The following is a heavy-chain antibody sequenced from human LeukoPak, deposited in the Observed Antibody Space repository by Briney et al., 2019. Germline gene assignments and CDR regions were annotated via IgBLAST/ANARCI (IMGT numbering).Heavy chain of an antibody. V-gene: IGHV2-70*11. CDR3: ARMAGDYHFDY. CDR1: GFSLSTSGMC. J-gene: IGHJ4*02. CDR2: IDWDDDK. Sequence: ESGPTLVNPTQTLTLTCTFSGFSLSTSGMCVSWIRQPPGKALEWLARIDWDDDKYYSTSLKTRLTISKHTPKNQVVLTMTNMGPVDTATYYCARMAGDYHFDYWGQGTLVTVSS. D-gene: IGHD4-17*01.